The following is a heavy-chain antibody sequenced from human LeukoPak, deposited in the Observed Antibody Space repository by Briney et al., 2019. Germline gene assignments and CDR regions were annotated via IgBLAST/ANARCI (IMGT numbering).Heavy chain of an antibody. D-gene: IGHD2-21*02. V-gene: IGHV4-4*07. CDR2: IYTSGST. CDR1: GGSIGSYY. Sequence: SETLSLTCTVSGGSIGSYYWSWIRQPAGKGLEWIGRIYTSGSTNYNPSLKSRVTMSVDTSKNQFSLKLSSVTAADTAVYYCASLAYCGGDCYSTDAFDIWGQGTMVTVSS. CDR3: ASLAYCGGDCYSTDAFDI. J-gene: IGHJ3*02.